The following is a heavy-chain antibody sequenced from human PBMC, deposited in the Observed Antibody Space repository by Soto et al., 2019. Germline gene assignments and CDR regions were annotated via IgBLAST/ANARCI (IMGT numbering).Heavy chain of an antibody. D-gene: IGHD3-10*01. CDR2: IIPIFGTA. CDR3: ARSEDYYGSGSYPNYYYYGMDV. V-gene: IGHV1-69*13. Sequence: GASVKVSCKASGGTFSSYAISWVRQAPGQGLEWMGGIIPIFGTANYAQKFQGRVTITADESTSTAYMDLSSLRSEDTAVYYCARSEDYYGSGSYPNYYYYGMDVWGQGTTVTVSS. CDR1: GGTFSSYA. J-gene: IGHJ6*02.